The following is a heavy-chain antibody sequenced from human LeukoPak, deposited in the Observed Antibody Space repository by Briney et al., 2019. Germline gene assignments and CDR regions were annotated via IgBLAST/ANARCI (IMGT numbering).Heavy chain of an antibody. J-gene: IGHJ4*01. V-gene: IGHV3-30*02. CDR3: AKGSTVPD. Sequence: GGSPRLSCAASGFEFGTFGMHWVRQPPGKGLTWVAFIRSDGSEAFYADSVKGRFTVSRNNRNDTVFLQLTKVTTADTGVYYCAKGSTVPDWGQGTLVTVS. D-gene: IGHD1-26*01. CDR2: IRSDGSEA. CDR1: GFEFGTFG.